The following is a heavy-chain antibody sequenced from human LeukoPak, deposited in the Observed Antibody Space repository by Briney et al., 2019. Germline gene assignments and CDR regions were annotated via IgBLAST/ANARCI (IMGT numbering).Heavy chain of an antibody. CDR2: IKEDGSAQ. Sequence: GGSLRLSCAASGFTFSRNWMRWVRQAPGEGLEWVANIKEDGSAQYYVDSVKGRFTISRDNAKNSLFLQMNSLRVEDTAVYYCARDGDGYPSWGQGTLVTVSS. V-gene: IGHV3-7*01. CDR1: GFTFSRNW. CDR3: ARDGDGYPS. J-gene: IGHJ5*02. D-gene: IGHD6-25*01.